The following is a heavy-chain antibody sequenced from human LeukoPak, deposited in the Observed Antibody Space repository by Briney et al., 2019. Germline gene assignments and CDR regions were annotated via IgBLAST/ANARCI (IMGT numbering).Heavy chain of an antibody. CDR2: INPSGGST. CDR1: GYTFTSYY. V-gene: IGHV1-46*01. J-gene: IGHJ4*02. D-gene: IGHD3-3*01. CDR3: ARGPIGYYDFWSGYPDY. Sequence: ASVKGSCKASGYTFTSYYMHWVRQAPGQGLEWMGIINPSGGSTSYAQKFQGRVTMTRDTSTSTVYMELSSLRSEDTAVYYCARGPIGYYDFWSGYPDYWGQGTLVTVSS.